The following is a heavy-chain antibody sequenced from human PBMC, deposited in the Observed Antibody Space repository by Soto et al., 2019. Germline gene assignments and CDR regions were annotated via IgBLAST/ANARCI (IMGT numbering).Heavy chain of an antibody. CDR1: GGTFSSYT. D-gene: IGHD6-19*01. V-gene: IGHV1-69*08. CDR3: AGDRGRGWYPLDY. Sequence: QVQLVQSGAEVKKPGSSVKVSCKASGGTFSSYTISWVRQAPGQGLEWMGRIIPILGIANYAQKFQGRVTITADKSTSTAYMELSSLRSEDTAVYYCAGDRGRGWYPLDYWGQGTLVTVS. J-gene: IGHJ4*02. CDR2: IIPILGIA.